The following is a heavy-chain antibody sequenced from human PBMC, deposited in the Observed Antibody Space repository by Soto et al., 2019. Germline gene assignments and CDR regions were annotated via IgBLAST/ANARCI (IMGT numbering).Heavy chain of an antibody. J-gene: IGHJ4*02. CDR1: GYTFTSYG. V-gene: IGHV1-18*01. CDR2: IGADNGKT. CDR3: ATDRPWGGSSRY. Sequence: ASVKVSCKASGYTFTSYGISWVRQAPGQGLEWMGWIGADNGKTNYAQKFQGRVTMTEDTSTDTAYMELSSLRSEDTAVYYCATDRPWGGSSRYWGQGTLVTVSS. D-gene: IGHD7-27*01.